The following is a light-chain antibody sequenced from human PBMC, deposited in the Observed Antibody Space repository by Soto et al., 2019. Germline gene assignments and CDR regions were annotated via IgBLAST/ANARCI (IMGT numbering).Light chain of an antibody. Sequence: IQLTQSPSSLSASVGDRVTTTCRASQGISSYLAWYQQKPGKAPKLLIYAASTLQSGVPSRFSGSGSGTDFTLTISSLQPEDFATYYCQQLNSYLSFGPGTKVDI. CDR3: QQLNSYLS. CDR2: AAS. J-gene: IGKJ3*01. V-gene: IGKV1-9*01. CDR1: QGISSY.